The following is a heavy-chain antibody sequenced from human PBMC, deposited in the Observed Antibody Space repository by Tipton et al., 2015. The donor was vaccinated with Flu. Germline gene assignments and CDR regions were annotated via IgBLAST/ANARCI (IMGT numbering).Heavy chain of an antibody. Sequence: TLSLTCTVSGGSISSYYWSWIRQPPGKGLEWIGYIYYSGSTNYNPSLKSRATISVDTSKNQFSLKLSSMTAADTAVYYCARDSAAHYGMDVWGQGTTVTVSS. CDR1: GGSISSYY. CDR2: IYYSGST. V-gene: IGHV4-59*08. D-gene: IGHD6-13*01. CDR3: ARDSAAHYGMDV. J-gene: IGHJ6*02.